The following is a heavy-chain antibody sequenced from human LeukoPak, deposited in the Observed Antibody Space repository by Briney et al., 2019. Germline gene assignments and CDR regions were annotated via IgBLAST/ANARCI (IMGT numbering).Heavy chain of an antibody. CDR1: GFLFSNSW. CDR2: MNQDGSER. D-gene: IGHD4-23*01. CDR3: VKDRGYSTFDY. Sequence: GGSLRLSCEASGFLFSNSWMSWVRQAPGRGLEWMANMNQDGSERNYVDSVKGRLTISRDNAKGSLYLQMNGLRAEDTAVYFCVKDRGYSTFDYWGQGTLVTVSS. J-gene: IGHJ4*02. V-gene: IGHV3-7*03.